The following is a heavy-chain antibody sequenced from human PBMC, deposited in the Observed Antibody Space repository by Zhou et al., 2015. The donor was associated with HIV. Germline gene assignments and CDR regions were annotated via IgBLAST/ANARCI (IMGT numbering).Heavy chain of an antibody. J-gene: IGHJ4*02. CDR1: GGTFSNYA. D-gene: IGHD1-1*01. Sequence: QVQLVQSGAEVEKPGSSVKVSCKASGGTFSNYAISWVRQAPGHGLEWVGRNIPNFGVSNYAQKFQGRVTITADKSTGTAYMELSSLRSDDTAVYYCAGHFLSDTRIRSRPWTWAQGTLVTVSS. V-gene: IGHV1-69*09. CDR2: NIPNFGVS. CDR3: AGHFLSDTRIRSRPWT.